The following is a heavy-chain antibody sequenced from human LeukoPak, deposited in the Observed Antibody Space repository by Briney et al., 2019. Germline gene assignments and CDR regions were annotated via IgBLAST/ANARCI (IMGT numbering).Heavy chain of an antibody. J-gene: IGHJ4*02. CDR2: IYTSGNT. CDR1: GGSISSYY. D-gene: IGHD1-26*01. V-gene: IGHV4-4*07. CDR3: ARISVGATIDY. Sequence: SETLSLTCTVSGGSISSYYWSWIRQPAGKGLEWIGRIYTSGNTYYNPSLMSRVTISVDTSKKQFSLKLSSVTAADTAVYYCARISVGATIDYWGQGTLVTVSS.